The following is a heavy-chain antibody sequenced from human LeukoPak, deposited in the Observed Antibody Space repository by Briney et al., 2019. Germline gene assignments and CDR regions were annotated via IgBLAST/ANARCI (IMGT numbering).Heavy chain of an antibody. J-gene: IGHJ4*02. CDR1: GFTFSSYS. CDR2: ISSSSSYI. Sequence: GGSLKLSCAAPGFTFSSYSMNWVRQAPGKGLEWVSSISSSSSYIYYADSVKGRFTIARDNAKNSLYLQMNSQRAEDTAVYYCARAGSSSGYWGQGTLVTVSS. V-gene: IGHV3-21*01. CDR3: ARAGSSSGY. D-gene: IGHD6-6*01.